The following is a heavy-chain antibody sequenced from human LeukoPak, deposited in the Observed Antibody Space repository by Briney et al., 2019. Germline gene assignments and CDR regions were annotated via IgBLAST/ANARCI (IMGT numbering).Heavy chain of an antibody. CDR3: ARARRHTRNYYYYMDV. CDR2: ISSSGSTI. Sequence: GGSLRLSCEASGFTFSSYEMKWARQAPGKGLEWVSYISSSGSTIYYADSMKGRFTISRDNAKNSLYLQMNSLRAEDAAVYYCARARRHTRNYYYYMDVWGKGTTVTVSS. J-gene: IGHJ6*03. V-gene: IGHV3-48*03. CDR1: GFTFSSYE.